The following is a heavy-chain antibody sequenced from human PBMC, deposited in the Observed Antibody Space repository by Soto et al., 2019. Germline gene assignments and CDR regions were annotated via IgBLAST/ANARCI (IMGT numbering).Heavy chain of an antibody. D-gene: IGHD6-19*01. Sequence: SELMSVRWSVVGGSSGGFGWSRIRQSPGKGLEWLGYVCYTGSTNYSPSLRSRVSISVDTSKNEFSLRLSSVTAADTAVYFCARSVAVPGAHIDYWGQGTQVTVSS. CDR1: GGSSGGFG. CDR3: ARSVAVPGAHIDY. V-gene: IGHV4-59*01. J-gene: IGHJ4*02. CDR2: VCYTGST.